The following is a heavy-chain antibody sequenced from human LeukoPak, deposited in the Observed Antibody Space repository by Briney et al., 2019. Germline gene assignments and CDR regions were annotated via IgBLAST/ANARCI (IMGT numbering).Heavy chain of an antibody. CDR2: ITGSGAR. CDR1: GFTFNNCA. Sequence: GGSLRLSCAASGFTFNNCAMNWVRQAPGKGLEWVSSITGSGARYYADSVKGRFTISRDTSKNTLSLQMNSLRADDTAVYYCAKHIADYFYYGMDVWGHGTTVIVSS. CDR3: AKHIADYFYYGMDV. V-gene: IGHV3-23*01. J-gene: IGHJ6*02.